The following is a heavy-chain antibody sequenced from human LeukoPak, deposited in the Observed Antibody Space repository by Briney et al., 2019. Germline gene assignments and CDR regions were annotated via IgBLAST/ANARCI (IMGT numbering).Heavy chain of an antibody. V-gene: IGHV1-2*02. CDR3: ARDSKPRSGSYLA. Sequence: ASVKVSCKASGYTFTGYYIHWVRQAPGQGLEWMGWINPNSGGTNYAQKFQGRVTMTRDTSISTAYMELSRLRSDDTAVYYCARDSKPRSGSYLAWGQGTLVTVSS. J-gene: IGHJ5*02. CDR1: GYTFTGYY. D-gene: IGHD1-26*01. CDR2: INPNSGGT.